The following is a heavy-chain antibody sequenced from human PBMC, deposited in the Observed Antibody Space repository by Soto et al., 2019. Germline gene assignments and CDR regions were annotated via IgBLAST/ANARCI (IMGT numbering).Heavy chain of an antibody. D-gene: IGHD6-6*01. Sequence: SVKVSCKRSRYTFTSYDIDWVRQATGQGLEWMGWMNPNSGNTGYAQKFQGRVTMTRNTSISTAYMELSSLRSEDTAVYYCARGLIAARPVFQHWGQGTLDTVSS. CDR1: RYTFTSYD. V-gene: IGHV1-8*01. J-gene: IGHJ1*01. CDR3: ARGLIAARPVFQH. CDR2: MNPNSGNT.